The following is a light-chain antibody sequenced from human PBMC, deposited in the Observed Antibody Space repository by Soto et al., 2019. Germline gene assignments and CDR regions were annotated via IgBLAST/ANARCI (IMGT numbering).Light chain of an antibody. V-gene: IGLV2-14*03. CDR1: SSDLAIYNY. CDR3: SAYTVSRTYV. Sequence: QSALTQPASVSGSPGQSITISCTGTSSDLAIYNYVSWYQQQPGKAPKLMIYNVYDRPSGISYRFSGSKSGNTASLTISGLQGEDEADYYCSAYTVSRTYVFGTGTKVTVL. CDR2: NVY. J-gene: IGLJ1*01.